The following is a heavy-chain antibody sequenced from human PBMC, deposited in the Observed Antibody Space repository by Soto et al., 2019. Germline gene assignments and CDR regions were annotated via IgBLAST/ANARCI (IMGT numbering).Heavy chain of an antibody. CDR3: ARVPGYSGYDDRLDY. CDR1: GGSSSGYY. Sequence: PSETLSLTCAVYGGSSSGYYWSWIRQPPGKGLEWIGEINHSGSTNYNPSLKSRVTISVDTSKNQFSLKLSSVTAADTAVYYCARVPGYSGYDDRLDYWGQGTLVTVSS. CDR2: INHSGST. J-gene: IGHJ4*02. D-gene: IGHD5-12*01. V-gene: IGHV4-34*01.